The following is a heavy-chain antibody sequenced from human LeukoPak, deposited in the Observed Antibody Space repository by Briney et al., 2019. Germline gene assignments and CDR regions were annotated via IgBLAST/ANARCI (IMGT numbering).Heavy chain of an antibody. V-gene: IGHV5-51*01. Sequence: GESLKISCQGFGYSFSSYWIGWVRQMPGKGLEWMGIIYPDDSDTRYSPSFQGQVTISADKSVSTAYLQWSSLKASDTAMYYCARPTGVEMAPFDYWGQGTLVTVSS. J-gene: IGHJ4*02. D-gene: IGHD5-24*01. CDR2: IYPDDSDT. CDR3: ARPTGVEMAPFDY. CDR1: GYSFSSYW.